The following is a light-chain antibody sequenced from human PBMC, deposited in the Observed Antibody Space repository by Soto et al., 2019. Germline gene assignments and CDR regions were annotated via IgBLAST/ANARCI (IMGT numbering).Light chain of an antibody. J-gene: IGKJ3*01. V-gene: IGKV3-20*01. Sequence: EIVLTQSPGTLSLSPGERATLSCRASQSVSSSYLAWFQQKPGQAPRLLIYSASSRATGIPDRFSGSGSGTDFTLTISRLEPEDFAVYYCQQYGISPLFTFGPGTKVDIK. CDR2: SAS. CDR1: QSVSSSY. CDR3: QQYGISPLFT.